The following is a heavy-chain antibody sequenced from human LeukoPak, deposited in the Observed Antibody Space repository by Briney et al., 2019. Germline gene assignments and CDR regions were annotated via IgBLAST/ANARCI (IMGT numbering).Heavy chain of an antibody. Sequence: SETLSLTCTVSGGSISSSSYYWGWLRQPPGKGLEWIGSIYYSGSTYYNPSLKSRVTISVDTSKNQFSLKLSSVTAADTAVYYCARLGLDYGSGSYSDYWGQGTLVTVSS. CDR3: ARLGLDYGSGSYSDY. CDR1: GGSISSSSYY. D-gene: IGHD3-10*01. CDR2: IYYSGST. J-gene: IGHJ4*02. V-gene: IGHV4-39*01.